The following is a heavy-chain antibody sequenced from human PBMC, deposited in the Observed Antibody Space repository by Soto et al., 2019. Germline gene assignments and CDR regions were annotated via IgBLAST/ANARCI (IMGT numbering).Heavy chain of an antibody. Sequence: QVQLVQSGAEVKKPGSSVKVSCKASGGTFSSYTISWVRQAPGQGLEWMGRIIPILGIANYAQKFQGRVTITADKSTSTAYMELSSLSSEDTAVYYCARLIPGIAAAQGFDPWGQGTLVTVSS. CDR2: IIPILGIA. CDR1: GGTFSSYT. CDR3: ARLIPGIAAAQGFDP. D-gene: IGHD6-13*01. V-gene: IGHV1-69*02. J-gene: IGHJ5*02.